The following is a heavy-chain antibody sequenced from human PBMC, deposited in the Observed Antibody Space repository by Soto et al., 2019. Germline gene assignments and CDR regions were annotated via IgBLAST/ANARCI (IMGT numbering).Heavy chain of an antibody. D-gene: IGHD4-17*01. CDR1: GFTFDDYA. CDR2: ISWNSGSI. V-gene: IGHV3-9*01. Sequence: EVQLVESGGGLVQPGRSPRLSCAASGFTFDDYAMHWVRQAPGKGLEWVSGISWNSGSIGYADSVKGRFTISRDNAKNSLYLQMNSLRAEDTALYYCAKGYGDFTDYFDYWGQGTLVTVSS. CDR3: AKGYGDFTDYFDY. J-gene: IGHJ4*02.